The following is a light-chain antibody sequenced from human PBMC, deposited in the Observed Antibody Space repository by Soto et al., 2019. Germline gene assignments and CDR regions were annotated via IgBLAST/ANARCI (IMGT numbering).Light chain of an antibody. CDR2: AAS. CDR3: QQYDTSPWT. CDR1: QSISISY. J-gene: IGKJ1*01. V-gene: IGKV3-20*01. Sequence: EIVLTQSPGTLSLSPGERAILSCRASQSISISYLAWFQQKPGQPPRLLIYAASSRATGIPDRFSGSGSGTDFTLTISRLRPEDFAVYYCQQYDTSPWTVGQGTKVEIK.